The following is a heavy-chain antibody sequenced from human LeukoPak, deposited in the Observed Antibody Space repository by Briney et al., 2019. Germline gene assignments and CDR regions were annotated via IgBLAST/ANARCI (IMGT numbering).Heavy chain of an antibody. CDR3: PRHYSLGRVSWFDP. Sequence: SEALSLTCAVYGGSFSGYYWSWIRQPPGEGLEWIGEINHSGSTNYNPSLKSRVTISVDTSKNQFSLKLSSVTAADTAVHYCPRHYSLGRVSWFDPWGQGTLVTVSS. J-gene: IGHJ5*02. CDR2: INHSGST. V-gene: IGHV4-34*01. CDR1: GGSFSGYY. D-gene: IGHD2-15*01.